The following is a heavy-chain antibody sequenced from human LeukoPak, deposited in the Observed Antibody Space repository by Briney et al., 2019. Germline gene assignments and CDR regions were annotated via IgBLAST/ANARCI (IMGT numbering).Heavy chain of an antibody. J-gene: IGHJ5*02. V-gene: IGHV3-48*04. CDR1: GFTFSSYS. CDR3: AHLSSQSSFDP. Sequence: RAGGSLRLSCAASGFTFSSYSMNWVRQAPGKGLEWVSYISSGSSNIHYADSVKGRFTISRDNANNSLYLQMNSLRAEDTAVYYCAHLSSQSSFDPWGQGTLVTVSS. CDR2: ISSGSSNI. D-gene: IGHD6-13*01.